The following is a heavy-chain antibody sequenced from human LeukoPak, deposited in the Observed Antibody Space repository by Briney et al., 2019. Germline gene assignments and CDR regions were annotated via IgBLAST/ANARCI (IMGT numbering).Heavy chain of an antibody. CDR2: ISSSSNCI. Sequence: GGSLRLSCAAPGFTFSSYNMNWVRQAPGKGLEWVSSISSSSNCIYYADSVKGRFTISRDNAKNSLYLQMNSLRAEDTAVYYCARVTYFDSSGYSHWGQGTLVTVSS. J-gene: IGHJ4*02. V-gene: IGHV3-21*01. CDR3: ARVTYFDSSGYSH. CDR1: GFTFSSYN. D-gene: IGHD3-22*01.